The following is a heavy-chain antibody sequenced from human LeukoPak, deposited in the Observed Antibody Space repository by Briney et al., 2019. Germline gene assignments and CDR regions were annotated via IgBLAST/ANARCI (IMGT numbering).Heavy chain of an antibody. CDR2: IYYSGST. CDR1: GGSISSSVYY. V-gene: IGHV4-39*01. J-gene: IGHJ6*02. Sequence: SETLSHTCTVSGGSISSSVYYWGWIRQPPGKGLDWIGSIYYSGSTYYNPSLKSRVTISVDTSKNQFSLKLSSVTTADTAVYYCAGGTTYAMDVWGQGTTVTVSS. CDR3: AGGTTYAMDV. D-gene: IGHD1-7*01.